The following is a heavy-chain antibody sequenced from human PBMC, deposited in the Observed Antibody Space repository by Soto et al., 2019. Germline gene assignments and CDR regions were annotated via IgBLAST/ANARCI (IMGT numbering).Heavy chain of an antibody. CDR1: GGSVSSGNYF. CDR2: IYYNGDT. CDR3: ARRLIDTGNQGHAFHF. J-gene: IGHJ3*01. Sequence: QLQLQESGPGLVKPAETLSLKCAVSGGSVSSGNYFWGWIRQPPGKGLEWIGNIYYNGDTSYSPSLKSRLTMTVDTDQNQFSLRLTSVTAAESAVYYFARRLIDTGNQGHAFHFWGQGTLVTVSS. V-gene: IGHV4-39*01. D-gene: IGHD1-1*01.